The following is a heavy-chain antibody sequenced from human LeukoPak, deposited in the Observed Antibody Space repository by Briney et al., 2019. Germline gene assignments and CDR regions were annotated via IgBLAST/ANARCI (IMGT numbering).Heavy chain of an antibody. CDR1: GFTFSSYA. J-gene: IGHJ4*02. CDR2: ISYDGSNK. CDR3: AKVWSITGTTFGKLFDY. Sequence: GGSLRLSCAASGFTFSSYAMHWVRQAPGKGLEWVAVISYDGSNKYYADSVKGRFTISRDNSKNTLYLQMNSLRAEDTAVYYCAKVWSITGTTFGKLFDYWGQGTLVTVSS. V-gene: IGHV3-30-3*01. D-gene: IGHD1-7*01.